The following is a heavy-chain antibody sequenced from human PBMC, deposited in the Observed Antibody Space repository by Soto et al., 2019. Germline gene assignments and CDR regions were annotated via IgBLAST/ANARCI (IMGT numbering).Heavy chain of an antibody. Sequence: ASVKDSCKASGYTFTSYGISWVRQAPGQGLEWMGWISAYNGNTNYAQKLQGRVTMTTDTSTSTAYMELRSLRSDDTAVYYCAMAYYDILTGYWKLCDYWGQGTLVTVSS. V-gene: IGHV1-18*01. CDR1: GYTFTSYG. J-gene: IGHJ4*02. D-gene: IGHD3-9*01. CDR3: AMAYYDILTGYWKLCDY. CDR2: ISAYNGNT.